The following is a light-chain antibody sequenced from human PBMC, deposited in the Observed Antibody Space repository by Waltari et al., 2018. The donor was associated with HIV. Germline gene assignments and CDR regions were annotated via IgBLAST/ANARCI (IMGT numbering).Light chain of an antibody. J-gene: IGKJ2*02. CDR3: HKYNDWPRCT. CDR2: GAS. Sequence: VLLTQSPVTLSVSPGDRLTLSCRASQNICSYLAWYQQKTGQPPSLLVYGASIRAPGIPARFTGRGSGNEFNLIIDGLQPDDCAVYYCHKYNDWPRCTSGQATKVEIK. CDR1: QNICSY. V-gene: IGKV3D-15*01.